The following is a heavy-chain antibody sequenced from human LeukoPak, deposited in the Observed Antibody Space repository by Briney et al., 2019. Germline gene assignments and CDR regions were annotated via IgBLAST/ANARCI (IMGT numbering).Heavy chain of an antibody. D-gene: IGHD6-13*01. CDR2: IKKDGSAK. V-gene: IGHV3-7*01. J-gene: IGHJ4*02. CDR1: GFTFSTYW. CDR3: ARGTDYSSSWYDY. Sequence: GGSLRLSCAASGFTFSTYWMSWVRQAPGKGLEWVANIKKDGSAKYYVDSVKGRFTISRDNAKNSVCLQMNSLRAEDTAMYYCARGTDYSSSWYDYWGQGTLVTVSS.